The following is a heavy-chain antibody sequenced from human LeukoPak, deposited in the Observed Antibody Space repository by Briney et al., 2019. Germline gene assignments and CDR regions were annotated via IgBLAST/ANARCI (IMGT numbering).Heavy chain of an antibody. CDR2: INTGGST. Sequence: SETLSLTCGVSGGSLSRYYWSWIRQPPGRGLEWIREINTGGSTNYNPSLKSRVTISVDTSKNQFSLNLDSVTAADTAVYYCARDDLVSTSTGGFDVWGRGILVTVSS. CDR1: GGSLSRYY. CDR3: ARDDLVSTSTGGFDV. J-gene: IGHJ4*02. V-gene: IGHV4-34*01. D-gene: IGHD2-8*02.